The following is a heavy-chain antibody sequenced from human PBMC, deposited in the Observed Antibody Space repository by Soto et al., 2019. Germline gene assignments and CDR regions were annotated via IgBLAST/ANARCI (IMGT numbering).Heavy chain of an antibody. J-gene: IGHJ6*02. Sequence: EVQLVESGGGLVQPGGSLRLSCAASGFTFSSYEMNWVRQAPGKGLEWVSYISSSGSTIYYADSVKGRFTISRDNAKNSLYLQMNSLRAEDTAVYYCARDVPTIFGVVIINYYGMDVWGQGTTVTVSS. D-gene: IGHD3-3*01. CDR1: GFTFSSYE. CDR3: ARDVPTIFGVVIINYYGMDV. CDR2: ISSSGSTI. V-gene: IGHV3-48*03.